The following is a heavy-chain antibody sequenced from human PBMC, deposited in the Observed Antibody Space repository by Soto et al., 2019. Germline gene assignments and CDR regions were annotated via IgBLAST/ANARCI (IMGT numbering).Heavy chain of an antibody. J-gene: IGHJ4*02. V-gene: IGHV3-21*01. D-gene: IGHD3-22*01. Sequence: PGGSLRLSCAASGFTFSSYSMNWVRQAPGKGLEWVSSISSSSSYIYYADSVKGRFTISRDNAKNSLYLQMNSLRAEDTAVYYCARGQYYYDSSGYSQPFDYWGQGTLVTVSS. CDR3: ARGQYYYDSSGYSQPFDY. CDR2: ISSSSSYI. CDR1: GFTFSSYS.